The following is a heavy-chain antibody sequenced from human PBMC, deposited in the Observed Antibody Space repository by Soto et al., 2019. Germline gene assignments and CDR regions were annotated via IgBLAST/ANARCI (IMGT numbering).Heavy chain of an antibody. V-gene: IGHV1-69*13. D-gene: IGHD6-13*01. Sequence: SVEVSCKXSGGTFSNYAFSWVRQAPGQGLEWMGGILPIFTTATYAPKFQDRVTITADESTSTVYMDLSSLRSEDTALYYCAKDIGFQQHLFVFDNWGQGTLVTVSS. CDR3: AKDIGFQQHLFVFDN. CDR2: ILPIFTTA. J-gene: IGHJ4*02. CDR1: GGTFSNYA.